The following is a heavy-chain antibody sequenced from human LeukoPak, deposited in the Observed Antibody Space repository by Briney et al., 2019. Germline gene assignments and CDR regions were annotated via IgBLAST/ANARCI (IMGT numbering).Heavy chain of an antibody. V-gene: IGHV3-21*01. J-gene: IGHJ6*03. D-gene: IGHD6-19*01. CDR2: ISSSSSYI. CDR1: GFTFSSYS. Sequence: PGGSLRLSCAASGFTFSSYSMNWVRQAPGKGLEWVSSISSSSSYIYYADSVKGRFTISRDNAKNSLYLQMNSLRAEDTAVYYCAREPGYSSGWGNYYYYMDVWGKGTTVTVSS. CDR3: AREPGYSSGWGNYYYYMDV.